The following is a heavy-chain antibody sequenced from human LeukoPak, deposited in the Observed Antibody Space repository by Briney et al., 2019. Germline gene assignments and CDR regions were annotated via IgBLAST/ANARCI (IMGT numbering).Heavy chain of an antibody. Sequence: PGGSLRLSCAASGFTFSSYGMHWVRQAPGKGLEWVAFIRYDGSNKYYADSVKGRFTISRDNSKNTLYLQMNSLRAEDTAVYYCAKRGGETTVTTRRVFDIWGQGTMVTVSS. J-gene: IGHJ3*02. CDR1: GFTFSSYG. D-gene: IGHD4-17*01. V-gene: IGHV3-30*02. CDR2: IRYDGSNK. CDR3: AKRGGETTVTTRRVFDI.